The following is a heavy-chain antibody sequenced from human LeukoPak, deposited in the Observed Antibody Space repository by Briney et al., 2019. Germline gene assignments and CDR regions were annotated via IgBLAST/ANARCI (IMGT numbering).Heavy chain of an antibody. Sequence: GESLKISCKDTGYSFTSYWIGWVRQMPGKGLGWMGIIYPGDSDTRYSPSFQGQVTISADKSISTAYLQWSSLKASDTAMYYCARLLGVDTAMVFDYWGQGTLVTVSS. CDR2: IYPGDSDT. J-gene: IGHJ4*02. V-gene: IGHV5-51*01. CDR1: GYSFTSYW. D-gene: IGHD5-18*01. CDR3: ARLLGVDTAMVFDY.